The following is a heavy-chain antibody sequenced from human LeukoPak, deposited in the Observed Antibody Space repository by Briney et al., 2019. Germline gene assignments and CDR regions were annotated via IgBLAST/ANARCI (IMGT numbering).Heavy chain of an antibody. CDR3: AKDISYSSSWYDDGMDV. CDR2: ISNDGSNK. J-gene: IGHJ6*02. Sequence: GGSLRLSCAASGFIFSTYGIHWVRQAPGKGLEWVAVISNDGSNKYYADSVKGRFTISRDNAKNSLYLQMNSLRAEDTALYYCAKDISYSSSWYDDGMDVWGQGTTVTVSS. V-gene: IGHV3-30*18. D-gene: IGHD6-13*01. CDR1: GFIFSTYG.